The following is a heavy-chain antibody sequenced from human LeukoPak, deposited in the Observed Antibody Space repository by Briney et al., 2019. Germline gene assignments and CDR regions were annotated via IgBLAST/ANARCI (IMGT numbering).Heavy chain of an antibody. V-gene: IGHV1-18*01. J-gene: IGHJ4*02. CDR1: GYIFTSYG. D-gene: IGHD2-2*01. CDR3: ARARPGAYCGTTSCFSDY. Sequence: ASVKVSCKASGYIFTSYGISWVRQGPGQGLEWVGWISAYNGNTKFAPNLQDRVAMTTDTSTATAYMELRSLRLNDTAVYFCARARPGAYCGTTSCFSDYWGQGTLVTVSS. CDR2: ISAYNGNT.